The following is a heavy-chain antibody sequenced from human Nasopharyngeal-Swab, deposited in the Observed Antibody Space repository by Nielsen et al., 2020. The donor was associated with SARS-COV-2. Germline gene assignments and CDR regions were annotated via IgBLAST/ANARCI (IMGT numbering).Heavy chain of an antibody. CDR1: GFIFDEFA. CDR2: ISWNSATI. J-gene: IGHJ6*02. D-gene: IGHD6-13*01. V-gene: IGHV3-9*01. Sequence: SLKISCAASGFIFDEFAMHWVRQGPGKGLEWVSRISWNSATIDYADSVKGRFTISRDNAKNSLYLQMNSLRAEDTALYYCVKMGISAAGTPVMDVWGQGATVTVSS. CDR3: VKMGISAAGTPVMDV.